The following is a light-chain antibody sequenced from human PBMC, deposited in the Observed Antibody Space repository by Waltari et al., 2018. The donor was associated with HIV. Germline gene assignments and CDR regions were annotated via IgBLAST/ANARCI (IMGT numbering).Light chain of an antibody. CDR1: QVIGND. Sequence: AIQMTQSPSSLSASVGDRVTITCRASQVIGNDLGWYQQKPGQAPKALIYAASSLQTGIPSRFSGSRSGTDFTLTISSLQTEDSATYYCLQDGSFPLTFGPGTKVGV. CDR2: AAS. V-gene: IGKV1-6*02. CDR3: LQDGSFPLT. J-gene: IGKJ3*01.